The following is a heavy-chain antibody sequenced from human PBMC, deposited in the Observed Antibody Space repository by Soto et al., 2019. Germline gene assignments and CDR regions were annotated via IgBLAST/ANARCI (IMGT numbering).Heavy chain of an antibody. Sequence: QVQLQESGPGLVKPSENLSLTCTVSGGSVSSGSYYWSWIRQPPGKGLEWIGYIYYSGSTNYNPALKIRVTISVDPSKNQSPLKLSSVTAADTAVYYCAREPQAYCGGDCLEAFDIWGQGTMVTVSS. D-gene: IGHD2-21*02. V-gene: IGHV4-61*01. J-gene: IGHJ3*02. CDR1: GGSVSSGSYY. CDR3: AREPQAYCGGDCLEAFDI. CDR2: IYYSGST.